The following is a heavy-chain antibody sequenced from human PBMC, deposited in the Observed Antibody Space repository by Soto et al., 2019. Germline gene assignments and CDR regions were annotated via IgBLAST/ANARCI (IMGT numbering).Heavy chain of an antibody. J-gene: IGHJ4*02. CDR2: TSASGGTT. CDR3: AKAKYSSSWWAVDY. V-gene: IGHV3-23*01. CDR1: GFTFGSYA. Sequence: EVQLLESGDGFIQPGGSLRLSCAASGFTFGSYAMSWVRQAPGKGLERVSSTSASGGTTYYADSVKGRSTISRDNSKNMLYLERNSLRAEDTAVYYCAKAKYSSSWWAVDYWGQGTLVTVSS. D-gene: IGHD6-13*01.